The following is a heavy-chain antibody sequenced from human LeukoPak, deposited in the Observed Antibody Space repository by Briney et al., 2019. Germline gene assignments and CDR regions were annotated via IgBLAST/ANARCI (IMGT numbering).Heavy chain of an antibody. J-gene: IGHJ3*02. CDR3: AKEGGDAFDI. CDR1: GFILSSHA. V-gene: IGHV3-33*06. Sequence: GGSLRLSCAASGFILSSHAMHWVRQAPGKGLEWVAVIWYDGNNKYYADTVKGRFTIYRDSSKNTLYLQMNSLRAEDTAVYYCAKEGGDAFDIWGQGTMVTVSS. CDR2: IWYDGNNK.